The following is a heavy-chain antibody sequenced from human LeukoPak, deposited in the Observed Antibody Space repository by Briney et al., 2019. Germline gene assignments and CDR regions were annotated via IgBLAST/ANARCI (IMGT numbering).Heavy chain of an antibody. CDR1: GYTFTGYY. J-gene: IGHJ3*02. CDR2: INPNSGGT. D-gene: IGHD3-22*01. CDR3: ARWYYYDSSGHWGNAFDI. V-gene: IGHV1-2*02. Sequence: ASVKVSCKASGYTFTGYYMHWVRQAPGQGLEWMGWINPNSGGTNYAQKFQGRVTMTRDTSISTAYMELSRLRSDDTAVYYCARWYYYDSSGHWGNAFDIWGQGTMVTVSS.